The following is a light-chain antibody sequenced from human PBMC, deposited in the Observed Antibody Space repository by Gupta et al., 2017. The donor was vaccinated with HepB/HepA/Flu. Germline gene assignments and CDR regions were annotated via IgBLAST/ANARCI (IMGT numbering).Light chain of an antibody. CDR2: AAS. CDR3: QQRNSFPWT. CDR1: QDISSW. Sequence: DIQMTQSPSSVSASVEDRVTITCRASQDISSWLAWYQQKPGKAPKLLIYAASRLKNGVPSRFSGSGSGTDFTLTISSRQPEDFATYYCQQRNSFPWTFGQGTKVEIK. V-gene: IGKV1-12*01. J-gene: IGKJ1*01.